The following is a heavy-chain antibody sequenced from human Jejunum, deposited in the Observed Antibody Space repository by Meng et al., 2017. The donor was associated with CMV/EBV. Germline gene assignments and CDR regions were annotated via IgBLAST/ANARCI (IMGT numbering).Heavy chain of an antibody. CDR3: ARGVVGATSGDY. J-gene: IGHJ4*02. CDR1: GFSFNCYA. CDR2: INTNTGNT. V-gene: IGHV7-4-1*02. D-gene: IGHD1-26*01. Sequence: QVQLVQPGSELKTPGASVKVSCKASGFSFNCYAMNWVPPAPGQGFEWMGWINTNTGNTTSATGFTGRFVFTLDTSVSTAYLQISSLKADDTAVYYCARGVVGATSGDYWGQGTLVTVSS.